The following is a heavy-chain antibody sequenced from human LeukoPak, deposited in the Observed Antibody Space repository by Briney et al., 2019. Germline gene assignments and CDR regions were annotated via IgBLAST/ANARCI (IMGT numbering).Heavy chain of an antibody. J-gene: IGHJ4*02. CDR3: ATLGRVDVADY. CDR2: INSDGSST. V-gene: IGHV3-74*01. D-gene: IGHD7-27*01. CDR1: GLTFSRYW. Sequence: GGSLRLSCAASGLTFSRYWMHWVRQAPGKGLVWVSRINSDGSSTSYADSVKGRFTISRDNAKNTLYLQMNSLRAEDTAVYYCATLGRVDVADYWGQGTLVTVSS.